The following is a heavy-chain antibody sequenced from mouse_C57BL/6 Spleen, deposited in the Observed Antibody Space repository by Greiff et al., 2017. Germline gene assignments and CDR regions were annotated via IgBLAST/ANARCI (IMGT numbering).Heavy chain of an antibody. Sequence: EVMLVESGGGLVKPGGSLKLSCAASGFTFSSYAMSWVRQTPEKRLEWVATISAGGSYTYYPDNVKGRFTISRDNAKNNLYLQMSHLKSEDTAMYYCARDRGTTVVGAMDYWGQGTSVTVSS. V-gene: IGHV5-4*01. CDR3: ARDRGTTVVGAMDY. CDR2: ISAGGSYT. J-gene: IGHJ4*01. CDR1: GFTFSSYA. D-gene: IGHD1-1*01.